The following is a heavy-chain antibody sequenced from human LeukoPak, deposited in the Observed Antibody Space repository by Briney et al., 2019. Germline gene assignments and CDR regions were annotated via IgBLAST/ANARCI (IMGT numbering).Heavy chain of an antibody. V-gene: IGHV5-51*01. Sequence: GESLKISCEGFGFRFASSWIAWVRQMPGKGLEWMGIIYPGDSDTKYSPSFQGQVTISADKSISTAYLQWSSLKASDTAMYYCATLRSGYYYDYFDYWGQGTLVTVSS. CDR2: IYPGDSDT. CDR3: ATLRSGYYYDYFDY. CDR1: GFRFASSW. D-gene: IGHD3-22*01. J-gene: IGHJ4*02.